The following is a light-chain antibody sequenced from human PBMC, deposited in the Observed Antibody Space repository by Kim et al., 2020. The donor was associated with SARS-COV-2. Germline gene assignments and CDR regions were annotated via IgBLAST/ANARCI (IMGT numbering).Light chain of an antibody. Sequence: SPGEKATLSCRASQSISSALLAWYQQRPGQAPRLLMSGASIRATGIPDRFSGSGSGTDFTLTISRLETDDFAVYYCQQYGTTPLTFGGGTKVDIK. CDR3: QQYGTTPLT. V-gene: IGKV3-20*01. J-gene: IGKJ4*01. CDR1: QSISSAL. CDR2: GAS.